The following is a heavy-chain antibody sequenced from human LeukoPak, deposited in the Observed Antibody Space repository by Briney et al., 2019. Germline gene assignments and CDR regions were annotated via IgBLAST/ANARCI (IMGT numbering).Heavy chain of an antibody. CDR1: GYTFTGYY. Sequence: ASVKVSCKASGYTFTGYYVHWVRQAPGQGLEWMGWINPNSGGTNYAQKFQGRVTMTRDTSISTAYMELSRLRSDDTAVYYCARARALQLVSAFDIWGQGTMVTVSS. V-gene: IGHV1-2*02. CDR2: INPNSGGT. J-gene: IGHJ3*02. D-gene: IGHD6-6*01. CDR3: ARARALQLVSAFDI.